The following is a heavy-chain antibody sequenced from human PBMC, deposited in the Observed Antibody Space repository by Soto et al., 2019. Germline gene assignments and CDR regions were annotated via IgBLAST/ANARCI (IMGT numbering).Heavy chain of an antibody. Sequence: SVKVSCKASGGTFSSYTISWVRQAPGQGLEWMGRIIPILGIANYAQKFQGRVTITADKSTSTAYMELSSLRSEDTAVYYCARVGQYYYDSSGYPFDYWGQGTLVTVS. CDR3: ARVGQYYYDSSGYPFDY. CDR1: GGTFSSYT. V-gene: IGHV1-69*02. CDR2: IIPILGIA. D-gene: IGHD3-22*01. J-gene: IGHJ4*02.